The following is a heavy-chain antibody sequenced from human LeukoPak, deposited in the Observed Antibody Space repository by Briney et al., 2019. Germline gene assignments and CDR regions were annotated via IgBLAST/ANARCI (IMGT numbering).Heavy chain of an antibody. D-gene: IGHD3-22*01. Sequence: KPSETLSLTCAVYGRSFSGYYWTWIRQTPEKGLEWIGEMNPSGSTSYNPSLKSRVTISVDTSKNQFSLKLSSVTAADTAVYYCARGRQDVTMIVVVMTAVSYYLDVWGKGTTVTVS. CDR3: ARGRQDVTMIVVVMTAVSYYLDV. CDR2: MNPSGST. CDR1: GRSFSGYY. V-gene: IGHV4-34*01. J-gene: IGHJ6*03.